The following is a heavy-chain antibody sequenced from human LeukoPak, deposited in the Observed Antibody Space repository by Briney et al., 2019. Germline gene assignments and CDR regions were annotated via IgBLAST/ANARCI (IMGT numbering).Heavy chain of an antibody. CDR1: GYTFTGYY. Sequence: GALVKVSCKASGYTFTGYYMHWVRQAPGQGLEWMGWINPNSGGTNYAQKFQGRVTMTRDTSISTAYMELSRLRSDDTAVYYCARRLEQLPFSNWFDPWGQGTLVTVSS. CDR2: INPNSGGT. D-gene: IGHD6-13*01. V-gene: IGHV1-2*02. CDR3: ARRLEQLPFSNWFDP. J-gene: IGHJ5*02.